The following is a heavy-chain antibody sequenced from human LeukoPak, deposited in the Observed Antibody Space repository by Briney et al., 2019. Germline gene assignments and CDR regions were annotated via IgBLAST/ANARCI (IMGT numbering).Heavy chain of an antibody. CDR3: ARSIVGATKGDDAFDI. J-gene: IGHJ3*02. D-gene: IGHD1-26*01. CDR1: GYTFTSYD. Sequence: GASVKVSCKASGYTFTSYDINWVRQATGQGLEWMGWMNPNSGNTGYAQKFQGRVTITRNTSISTAYMELSSLRSEDTAVYYCARSIVGATKGDDAFDIWGQGTMVTVSS. V-gene: IGHV1-8*03. CDR2: MNPNSGNT.